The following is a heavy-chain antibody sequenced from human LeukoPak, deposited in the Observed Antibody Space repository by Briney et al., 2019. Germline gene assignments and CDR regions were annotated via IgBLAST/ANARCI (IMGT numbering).Heavy chain of an antibody. J-gene: IGHJ4*02. CDR2: IYHSGST. CDR1: GYSISKGYY. Sequence: SETLSLTCTVSGYSISKGYYWGWIRQPPGKGLEWIGSIYHSGSTYYNPSLKSRVTISVDTSKNQFSLKLSSVTAADTAVYYCARRTTYFGWLPSESPSCFDYWGQGTLVTVSS. CDR3: ARRTTYFGWLPSESPSCFDY. D-gene: IGHD3-9*01. V-gene: IGHV4-38-2*02.